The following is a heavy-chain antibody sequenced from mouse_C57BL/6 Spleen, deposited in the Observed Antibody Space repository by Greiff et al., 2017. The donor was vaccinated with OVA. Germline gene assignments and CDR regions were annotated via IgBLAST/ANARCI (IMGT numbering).Heavy chain of an antibody. CDR3: ARGPFFDY. J-gene: IGHJ2*01. Sequence: VKLQESGPELVKPGASVKISCKASGYAFSSSWMNWVKQRPGKGLEWIGRIYPGDGDTNYNGKFKGKATLTADKSSSTAYMQLSSLTSEDSAVYFCARGPFFDYWGQGTTLTVSS. V-gene: IGHV1-82*01. CDR1: GYAFSSSW. CDR2: IYPGDGDT.